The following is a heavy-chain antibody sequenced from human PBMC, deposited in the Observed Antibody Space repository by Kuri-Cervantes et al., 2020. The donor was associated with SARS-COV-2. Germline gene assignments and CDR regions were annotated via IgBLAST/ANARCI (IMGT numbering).Heavy chain of an antibody. D-gene: IGHD3-10*01. CDR1: GFTFSSYS. Sequence: LSLTCAASGFTFSSYSMNWVRQAPGKGLEWVSSISSSSSYIYYADSVKGRFTISRDNAKNSLYLQMNSLRAEDTAVYYCARQYYYGSGNVDYWGQGTLVTVSS. CDR2: ISSSSSYI. CDR3: ARQYYYGSGNVDY. J-gene: IGHJ4*02. V-gene: IGHV3-21*01.